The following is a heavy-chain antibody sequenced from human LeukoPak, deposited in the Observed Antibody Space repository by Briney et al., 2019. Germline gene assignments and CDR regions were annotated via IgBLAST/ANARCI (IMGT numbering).Heavy chain of an antibody. Sequence: SETLSLTCSVSGGFISSLYWSWIRQPPGKGLEWIGYIYYTGSTNYNPSLKSRVTMFVDMSKNQFSLRLSSVTAADTAVYYCARHRAYSSSSPFDYWGQGTLVTVPS. D-gene: IGHD6-6*01. CDR1: GGFISSLY. CDR2: IYYTGST. V-gene: IGHV4-59*08. J-gene: IGHJ4*02. CDR3: ARHRAYSSSSPFDY.